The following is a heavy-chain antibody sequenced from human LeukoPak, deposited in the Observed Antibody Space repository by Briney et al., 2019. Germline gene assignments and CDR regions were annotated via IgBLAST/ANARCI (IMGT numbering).Heavy chain of an antibody. Sequence: GASVKVSCKASGYTFTSYDINWVRQATGQGLEWMGWMNPNSGNTGYAQKFQGRVTMTRNTSISTAYMELSSLRSEDTAVYYCARLPSIAAAAVDYWGQGTLVTVSS. V-gene: IGHV1-8*01. CDR1: GYTFTSYD. J-gene: IGHJ4*02. D-gene: IGHD6-13*01. CDR2: MNPNSGNT. CDR3: ARLPSIAAAAVDY.